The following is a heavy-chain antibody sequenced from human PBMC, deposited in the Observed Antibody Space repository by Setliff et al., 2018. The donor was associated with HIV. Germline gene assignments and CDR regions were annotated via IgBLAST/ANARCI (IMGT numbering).Heavy chain of an antibody. J-gene: IGHJ4*02. CDR3: VRQATFGGRIDY. V-gene: IGHV1-2*06. CDR2: LNPNSGGP. D-gene: IGHD3-16*01. Sequence: GASVKVSCKPSGYILTDYYIHWVRQAPGQGLEWMGRLNPNSGGPSYAQKFQGRVTMTRDTSISVADMELSGLRSDDTAIYFCVRQATFGGRIDYWGQGTLVTVSS. CDR1: GYILTDYY.